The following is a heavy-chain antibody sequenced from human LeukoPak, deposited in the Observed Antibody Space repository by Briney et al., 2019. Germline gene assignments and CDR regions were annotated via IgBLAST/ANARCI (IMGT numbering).Heavy chain of an antibody. J-gene: IGHJ3*02. V-gene: IGHV3-7*03. CDR3: ARDVNRGVFDM. CDR1: GFTFSSHW. Sequence: GGSLRLSCAASGFTFSSHWMSWVRQAPGKGLEWVANIKEDGSEKEFLDSVKGRFTISRDSSKKSVYLQMNSLRAEDTAVYYCARDVNRGVFDMWGQGTRVTVSS. CDR2: IKEDGSEK.